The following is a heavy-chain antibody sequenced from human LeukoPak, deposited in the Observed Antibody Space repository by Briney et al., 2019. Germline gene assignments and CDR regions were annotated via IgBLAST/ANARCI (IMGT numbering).Heavy chain of an antibody. J-gene: IGHJ2*01. D-gene: IGHD2-21*01. Sequence: PSETLSLTCTVSGASISTYYWSWIRQPAGKGLEWIGRMYNNGSTKYTPSLKSRVTMSVDTSKNQLSLRLSSVTAADTAVYYCARDHDGDYWYSDIWGRGTLVTVSS. CDR2: MYNNGST. V-gene: IGHV4-4*07. CDR1: GASISTYY. CDR3: ARDHDGDYWYSDI.